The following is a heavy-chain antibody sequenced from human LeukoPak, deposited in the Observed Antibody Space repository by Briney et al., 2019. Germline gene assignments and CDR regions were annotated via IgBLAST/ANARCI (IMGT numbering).Heavy chain of an antibody. J-gene: IGHJ3*02. CDR1: GYTFTRHA. V-gene: IGHV1-18*01. CDR3: ARVSTDAFDI. CDR2: ISAYNGNT. Sequence: ASVKVSCKASGYTFTRHAIHWVRQAPGQGLEWMGWISAYNGNTNYAQKLQGRVTMTTDTSTSTAYMELRSLRSDDTAVYYCARVSTDAFDIWGQGTMVTVSS.